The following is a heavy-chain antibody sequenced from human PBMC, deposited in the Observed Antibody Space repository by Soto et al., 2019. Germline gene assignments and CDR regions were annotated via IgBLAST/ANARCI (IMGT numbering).Heavy chain of an antibody. D-gene: IGHD3-16*02. CDR3: AGDSHDYIWGSYRNGMDV. Sequence: QVQLVQSGAEVKKPGSSVKVSCKASGNTFSKYAISWVRQAPGQGLEWMGGLIPILGTAKYAQKFQGRVTITADESTRTAYMELSSVRVEDTAVYYCAGDSHDYIWGSYRNGMDVWGQGTTVSVSS. V-gene: IGHV1-69*01. CDR1: GNTFSKYA. J-gene: IGHJ6*02. CDR2: LIPILGTA.